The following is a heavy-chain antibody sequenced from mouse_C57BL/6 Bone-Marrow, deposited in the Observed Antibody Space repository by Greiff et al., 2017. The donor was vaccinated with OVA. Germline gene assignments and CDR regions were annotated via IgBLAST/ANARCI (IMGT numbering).Heavy chain of an antibody. J-gene: IGHJ2*01. CDR1: GFNIKDDY. CDR3: TKLRITTVEGY. V-gene: IGHV14-4*01. Sequence: EVQLQQSGAELVRPGASVKLSCTASGFNIKDDYMHWVKQRPEQGLEWIGWIDPETGDTEYASKFQGKATITADTSSNTAYLQLSSLTSEDTAFYYCTKLRITTVEGYWGQGTTLTVSS. D-gene: IGHD1-1*01. CDR2: IDPETGDT.